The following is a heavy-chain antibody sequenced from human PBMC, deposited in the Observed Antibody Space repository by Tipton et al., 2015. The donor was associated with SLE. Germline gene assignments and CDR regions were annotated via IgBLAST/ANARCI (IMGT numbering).Heavy chain of an antibody. D-gene: IGHD3-10*01. CDR3: ARASMVQGYRYYGMNV. Sequence: TLSLTCSVSGGSITSYSYYWGWVRQPPGKGLEWIGNVYYYGETYSSSSLKSRVTISVDTAKNQISLKLTSVTAADTGVYYCARASMVQGYRYYGMNVWGQGTTVTVSS. CDR1: GGSITSYSYY. J-gene: IGHJ6*02. CDR2: VYYYGET. V-gene: IGHV4-39*01.